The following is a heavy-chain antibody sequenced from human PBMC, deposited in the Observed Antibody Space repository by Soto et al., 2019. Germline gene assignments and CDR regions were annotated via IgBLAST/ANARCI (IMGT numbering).Heavy chain of an antibody. J-gene: IGHJ3*01. V-gene: IGHV4-59*01. CDR1: GGSITRYY. D-gene: IGHD3-9*01. CDR3: AAEGSYDILTDFHTPRSFAT. Sequence: SETLSLTCTVSGGSITRYYWSWIRQPPGKGLEWIGNIFYSGATNYSPSLKSRLTISVDTSKNQFSLTLRSVTAADTAVYYCAAEGSYDILTDFHTPRSFATWGQGTMVTV. CDR2: IFYSGAT.